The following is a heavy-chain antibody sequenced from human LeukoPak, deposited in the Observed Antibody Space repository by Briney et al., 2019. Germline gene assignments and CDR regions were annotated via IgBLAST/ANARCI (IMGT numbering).Heavy chain of an antibody. CDR2: IAHDGNNK. CDR3: AKDGAANSYWYFDL. CDR1: QFTFSHYV. Sequence: GRSLRLSCAASQFTFSHYVMHWVRQAPGKGLEWVAVIAHDGNNKFYSDSVKGRFAISRDNSKNTLYLQMSSLSAEDTAVYFCAKDGAANSYWYFDLWGRGTLVTVSS. J-gene: IGHJ2*01. D-gene: IGHD4/OR15-4a*01. V-gene: IGHV3-30*09.